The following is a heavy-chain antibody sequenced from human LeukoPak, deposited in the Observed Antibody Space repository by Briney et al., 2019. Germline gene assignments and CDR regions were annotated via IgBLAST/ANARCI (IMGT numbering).Heavy chain of an antibody. V-gene: IGHV3-30-3*01. D-gene: IGHD3-22*01. J-gene: IGHJ5*02. CDR3: ARDSNGVLFDP. Sequence: PGGSLRLSCAASGFTLSNYAVHWVRQAPGKGLECVAVISYDGSNKYYADSVKGRFTISRDNAKNSLYLQMNSLRVEDTAVYYCARDSNGVLFDPWGQGTLVTVSS. CDR2: ISYDGSNK. CDR1: GFTLSNYA.